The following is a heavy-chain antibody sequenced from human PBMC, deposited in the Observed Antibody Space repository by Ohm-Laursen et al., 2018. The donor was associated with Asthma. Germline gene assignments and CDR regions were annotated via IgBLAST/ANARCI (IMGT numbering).Heavy chain of an antibody. CDR2: IDSDDDK. J-gene: IGHJ6*02. V-gene: IGHV2-70*04. CDR1: GFSLSTSRMR. Sequence: TQTLTLTCTFSGFSLSTSRMRVSWIRQPPVQALEWLAHIDSDDDKLYSTSLKTRLTISKDTSKNQVVLTMTNMDTVDTATYYCARWYYGMDVWGQGTTVTVSS. CDR3: ARWYYGMDV.